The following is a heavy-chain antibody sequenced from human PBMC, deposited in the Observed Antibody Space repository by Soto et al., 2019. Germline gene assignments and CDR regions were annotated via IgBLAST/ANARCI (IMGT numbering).Heavy chain of an antibody. CDR3: ARITIGS. D-gene: IGHD3-9*01. CDR2: IYYSGST. J-gene: IGHJ4*02. V-gene: IGHV4-59*01. Sequence: QVQLQESGPGLVKPSETLSLTCTVSGGSISSYYWCWIRQPPGKGLEWIGYIYYSGSTNYNPSLRSRVTKAVDTAKNQFSLKLSAGTAADAAVYYCARITIGSWGQGTLVTVSS. CDR1: GGSISSYY.